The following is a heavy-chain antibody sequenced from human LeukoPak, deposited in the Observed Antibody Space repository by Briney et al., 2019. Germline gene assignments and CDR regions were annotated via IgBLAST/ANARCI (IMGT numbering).Heavy chain of an antibody. J-gene: IGHJ5*02. CDR2: IQSDGSNK. CDR3: AKDSGSYGLDP. V-gene: IGHV3-30*02. Sequence: PGGSLRLSCAASGFTFRKYNIHWVRQAPGKGLEWVAFIQSDGSNKYYADSVKGRFTISRYNSKNTVYLQMNSLRPEDTAVFYCAKDSGSYGLDPWGQGTPATVSS. CDR1: GFTFRKYN. D-gene: IGHD3-10*01.